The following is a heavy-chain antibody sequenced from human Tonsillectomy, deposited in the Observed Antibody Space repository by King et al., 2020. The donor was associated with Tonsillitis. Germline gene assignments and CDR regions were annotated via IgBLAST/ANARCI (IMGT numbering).Heavy chain of an antibody. V-gene: IGHV6-1*01. Sequence: VQLQQSGPGLVKPSQTLSLTCAISGDSVSSNSAAWNWIRQSPSRGLEWLGRTYYRSKWYNDYAVSVKSRITINPDTSKNQFSLQLNSVTPEDTALYYCARDRGSGTAMAHGWFDPWGQGTLVTVSS. D-gene: IGHD5-18*01. J-gene: IGHJ5*02. CDR1: GDSVSSNSAA. CDR3: ARDRGSGTAMAHGWFDP. CDR2: TYYRSKWYN.